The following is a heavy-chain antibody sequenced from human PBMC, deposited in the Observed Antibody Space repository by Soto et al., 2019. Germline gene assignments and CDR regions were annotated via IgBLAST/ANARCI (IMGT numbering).Heavy chain of an antibody. CDR2: ISSSSSYI. D-gene: IGHD4-17*01. J-gene: IGHJ6*02. CDR1: GFTFSSYS. CDR3: ALGADYDLYNSGMDV. V-gene: IGHV3-21*01. Sequence: LRLSCAASGFTFSSYSMKWVRQAPGKGLEWVSSISSSSSYIYYADSVKGRFTISRDNAKNSLYLQMNSLRAEDTAVYYCALGADYDLYNSGMDVWAQGTTLTVSS.